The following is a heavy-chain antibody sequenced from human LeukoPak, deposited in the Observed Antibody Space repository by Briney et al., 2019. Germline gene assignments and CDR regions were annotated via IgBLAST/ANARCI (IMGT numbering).Heavy chain of an antibody. Sequence: SETLSLTCAVSGYSISSGYYWGWIRQPPGKGLEWIGSIYHSGSTYYNPSLKSRVTISVDTSKNQFSLKLSSVTAADTAVYYCARHDYLYYFDYWGQGTLVTVSS. D-gene: IGHD5-12*01. CDR3: ARHDYLYYFDY. CDR1: GYSISSGYY. J-gene: IGHJ4*02. CDR2: IYHSGST. V-gene: IGHV4-38-2*01.